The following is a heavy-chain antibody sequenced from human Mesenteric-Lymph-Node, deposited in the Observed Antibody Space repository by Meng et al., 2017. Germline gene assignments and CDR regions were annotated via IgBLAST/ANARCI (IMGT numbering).Heavy chain of an antibody. CDR1: GFTFSSYT. V-gene: IGHV3-7*03. D-gene: IGHD3-9*01. Sequence: GESLKISCAASGFTFSSYTMTWVRQPPGKGLEWVANIKKDGSEGFYVDSVKGRFTISRDNSKNTLYLQMNSLRAEDTAVYYCAKRYLDEYYDILTGYLKGYYFDYWGQGTLVTVSS. CDR3: AKRYLDEYYDILTGYLKGYYFDY. CDR2: IKKDGSEG. J-gene: IGHJ4*02.